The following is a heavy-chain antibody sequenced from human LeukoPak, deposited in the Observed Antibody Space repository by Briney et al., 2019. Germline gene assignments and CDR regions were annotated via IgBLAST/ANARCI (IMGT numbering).Heavy chain of an antibody. Sequence: SETLSLTCAVSGGSISSGGYSWSWIRQPPGKGLEWIGYIYHSGSTYYNPSLKNRVTISVDRSKNQFSLKLSSVTAADTAVYYCAREGSGSYGSLDYWGQGTLVTVSS. J-gene: IGHJ4*02. D-gene: IGHD1-26*01. CDR3: AREGSGSYGSLDY. V-gene: IGHV4-30-2*01. CDR2: IYHSGST. CDR1: GGSISSGGYS.